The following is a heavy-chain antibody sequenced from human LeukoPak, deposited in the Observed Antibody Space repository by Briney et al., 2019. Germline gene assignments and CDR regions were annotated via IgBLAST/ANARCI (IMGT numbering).Heavy chain of an antibody. CDR3: ARVGYYDSSGYLPDAFDI. J-gene: IGHJ3*02. V-gene: IGHV3-53*01. Sequence: GGSLRLSCAASGFTVSSNYMSWVRQAPGKGLEWVSVIYSGGSTYYADSVKGRFTTPRDISKNTLYLQMNSLRAEDTAVYYCARVGYYDSSGYLPDAFDIWGQGTMVTVSS. CDR2: IYSGGST. CDR1: GFTVSSNY. D-gene: IGHD3-22*01.